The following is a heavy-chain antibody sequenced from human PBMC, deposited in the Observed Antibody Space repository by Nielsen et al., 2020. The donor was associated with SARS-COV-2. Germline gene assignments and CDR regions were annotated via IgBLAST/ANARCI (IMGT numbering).Heavy chain of an antibody. V-gene: IGHV4-59*12. J-gene: IGHJ6*02. CDR2: IYYGGNT. CDR3: ARGQRNSGYWSSDYYHGMDV. D-gene: IGHD5-12*01. Sequence: SETLSLTCSVSGDSFTIYYWNWIRQPPGKGLEWIGYIYYGGNTKYNPSLKSRVTMSLDTSKNQFSLILTSLTDADTAVYYCARGQRNSGYWSSDYYHGMDVWGRGTTVSVTS. CDR1: GDSFTIYY.